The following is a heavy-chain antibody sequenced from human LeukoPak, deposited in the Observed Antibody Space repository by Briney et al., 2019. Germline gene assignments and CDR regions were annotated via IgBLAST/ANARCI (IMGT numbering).Heavy chain of an antibody. J-gene: IGHJ5*02. Sequence: SQTLSLTCTVSGGSISSGNYYWSWIRQPPGKGLEWIGYIYYSGSTYYNPSLKSRVTISVDTSKNQFSLKLSSVTAADTAVYYCARVGYYDSSGYHWGQGTLVTVSS. D-gene: IGHD3-22*01. V-gene: IGHV4-30-4*01. CDR3: ARVGYYDSSGYH. CDR2: IYYSGST. CDR1: GGSISSGNYY.